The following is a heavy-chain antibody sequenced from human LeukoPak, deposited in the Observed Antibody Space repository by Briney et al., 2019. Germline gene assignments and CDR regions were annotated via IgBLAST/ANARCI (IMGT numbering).Heavy chain of an antibody. J-gene: IGHJ5*02. CDR3: AKDRLLWFGDINNWFDP. CDR1: GFTFSSYA. D-gene: IGHD3-10*01. Sequence: GGSLRLSCAAYGFTFSSYAMSWVRQAPGKGLEWVSAISGSGGSTYYADSVKGRFTISRDNSKNTLYLQMNSLRAEDTAVYYCAKDRLLWFGDINNWFDPWGQGTLVTVSS. V-gene: IGHV3-23*01. CDR2: ISGSGGST.